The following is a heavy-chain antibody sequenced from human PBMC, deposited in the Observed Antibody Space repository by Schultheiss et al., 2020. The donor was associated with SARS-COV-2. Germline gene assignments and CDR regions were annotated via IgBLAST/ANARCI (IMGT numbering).Heavy chain of an antibody. CDR1: GGSFSGYY. V-gene: IGHV4-34*01. CDR2: IYTSGST. J-gene: IGHJ5*02. CDR3: ARSAGWFDP. Sequence: SQTLSLTCAVYGGSFSGYYWSWIRQPPGKGLEWIGRIYTSGSTNYNPSLKSRVTISVDTSKNQFSLKLSSVTAADTAVYYCARSAGWFDPWGQGTLVTVSS.